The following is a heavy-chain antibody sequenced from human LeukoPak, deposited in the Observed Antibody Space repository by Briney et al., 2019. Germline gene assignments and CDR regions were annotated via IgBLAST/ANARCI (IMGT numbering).Heavy chain of an antibody. CDR3: ARGSGWFHWYFDL. Sequence: SETLSLTCTVSGGSISSYYWSWIRQPPGKGLEWIGYIYYSGSTNYNPSLKSRVTISVDTSKNQFSLKLSSVTAADTAVYYRARGSGWFHWYFDLWGRGTLVTVSS. CDR2: IYYSGST. D-gene: IGHD6-19*01. J-gene: IGHJ2*01. V-gene: IGHV4-59*01. CDR1: GGSISSYY.